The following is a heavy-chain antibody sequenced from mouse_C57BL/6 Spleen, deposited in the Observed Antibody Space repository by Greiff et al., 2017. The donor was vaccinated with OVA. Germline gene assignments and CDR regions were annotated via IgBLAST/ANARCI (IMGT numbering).Heavy chain of an antibody. J-gene: IGHJ4*01. CDR1: GYSFTGYY. D-gene: IGHD4-1*01. CDR3: ARKGTGTGAMDY. CDR2: LNPSTGGT. V-gene: IGHV1-42*01. Sequence: DVQLVESGPELVKPGASVKISCKASGYSFTGYYMNWVKQSPEKSLAWIGELNPSTGGTTYNQKFKATATLTVDNSSSTAYMLLKSLTAEDSAVYYGARKGTGTGAMDYWGQGTSVTVSS.